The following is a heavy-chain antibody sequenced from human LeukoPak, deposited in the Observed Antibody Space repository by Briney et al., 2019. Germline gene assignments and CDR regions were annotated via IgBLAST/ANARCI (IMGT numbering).Heavy chain of an antibody. CDR2: INAGNGNT. Sequence: ASVKVSCKASGYTFTSYAMHWVRQAPGQRLEWMGWINAGNGNTKYSQKFQGRVTITRDTSASTAYMELSSLRSEDTAVYYCARVGYYDSSGYYPVWFDYWGQGTLVTVSS. CDR1: GYTFTSYA. V-gene: IGHV1-3*01. CDR3: ARVGYYDSSGYYPVWFDY. D-gene: IGHD3-22*01. J-gene: IGHJ4*02.